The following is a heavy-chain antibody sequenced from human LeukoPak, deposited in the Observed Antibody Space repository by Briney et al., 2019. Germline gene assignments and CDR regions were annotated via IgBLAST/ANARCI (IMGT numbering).Heavy chain of an antibody. Sequence: GESLKISCKGSGYSFTSYWISWVRQMPGKGLEWMGRIDPSDSYTNYSPSFQGHVTISADKSISTAYLQWSSLKASDTAMYYCASPSDYYDSSGYYDDAFDIWGQGTMVTVSS. CDR1: GYSFTSYW. D-gene: IGHD3-22*01. CDR2: IDPSDSYT. CDR3: ASPSDYYDSSGYYDDAFDI. V-gene: IGHV5-10-1*01. J-gene: IGHJ3*02.